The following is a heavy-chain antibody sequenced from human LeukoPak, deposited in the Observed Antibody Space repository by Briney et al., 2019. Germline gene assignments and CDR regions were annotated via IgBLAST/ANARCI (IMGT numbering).Heavy chain of an antibody. J-gene: IGHJ4*02. CDR1: GYTFTGYY. CDR3: ARDLLTWVRFDY. D-gene: IGHD1-26*01. Sequence: GASVKVSFKASGYTFTGYYIHWVRQAPGQGLEWMGWINPKSGDTNYAQKFQGRVTMTRDTSISTAYMELSSLKSDDTAVYYCARDLLTWVRFDYWGQGTLVSVSS. CDR2: INPKSGDT. V-gene: IGHV1-2*02.